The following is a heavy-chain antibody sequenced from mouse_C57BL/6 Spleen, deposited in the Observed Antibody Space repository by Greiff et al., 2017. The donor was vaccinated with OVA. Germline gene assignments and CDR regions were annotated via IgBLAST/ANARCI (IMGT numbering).Heavy chain of an antibody. Sequence: EVKLQQSGPELVKPGASVKIPCKASGYTFTDYNMDWVKQSHGKSLEWIGDINPNNGGTIYNQKFKGKATLTVDQSSSTAYMELRSLTSEDTAVYYCARKYNWAHWYFDVWGTGTTVTASS. D-gene: IGHD4-1*01. CDR3: ARKYNWAHWYFDV. V-gene: IGHV1-18*01. J-gene: IGHJ1*03. CDR1: GYTFTDYN. CDR2: INPNNGGT.